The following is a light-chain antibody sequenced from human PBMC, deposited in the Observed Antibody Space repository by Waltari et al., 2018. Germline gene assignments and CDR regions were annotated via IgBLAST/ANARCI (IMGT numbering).Light chain of an antibody. CDR3: QQYNNWPPMYT. V-gene: IGKV3-15*01. CDR1: QSVSSN. Sequence: RASQSVSSNLAWYQQKPGQAPRLLIYGASTRATGIQARFSGSGSGTEFTLTISSLQSEDFAVYYCQQYNNWPPMYTFGQGTKLEIK. J-gene: IGKJ2*01. CDR2: GAS.